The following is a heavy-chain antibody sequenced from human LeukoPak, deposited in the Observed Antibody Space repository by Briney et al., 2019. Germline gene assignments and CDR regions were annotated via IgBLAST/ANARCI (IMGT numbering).Heavy chain of an antibody. CDR3: ARGPTFDYDFWSGYPAPTPYFDY. J-gene: IGHJ4*02. V-gene: IGHV3-23*01. Sequence: GGSLRLSCAASGFNFNIYAMSWVRQAPGKGLQWVSSITSRDGTTFYADSVKGRFTISRDNSKNTLYLQMNSLRAEDTAVYYCARGPTFDYDFWSGYPAPTPYFDYWGQGTLVTVYS. CDR2: ITSRDGTT. D-gene: IGHD3-3*01. CDR1: GFNFNIYA.